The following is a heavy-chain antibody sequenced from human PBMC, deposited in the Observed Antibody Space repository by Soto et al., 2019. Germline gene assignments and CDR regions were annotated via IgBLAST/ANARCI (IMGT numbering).Heavy chain of an antibody. D-gene: IGHD3-9*01. CDR3: ARLGILTGHTRWFDP. J-gene: IGHJ5*02. CDR1: GGSISSSNYY. Sequence: PSETLSLTCTVSGGSISSSNYYWGWIRQPPGKGLEWIGSIYYIGSTYSNPSLKSRVTISVDTSKNQFSLKLSSVTAADTAVYYCARLGILTGHTRWFDPWGQGTLVTVYS. CDR2: IYYIGST. V-gene: IGHV4-39*01.